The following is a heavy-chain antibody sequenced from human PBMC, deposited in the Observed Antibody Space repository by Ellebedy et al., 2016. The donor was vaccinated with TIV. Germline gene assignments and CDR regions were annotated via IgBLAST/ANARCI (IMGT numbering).Heavy chain of an antibody. V-gene: IGHV4-34*01. CDR3: ARRSSVIAAAGIDY. CDR2: INHSGST. D-gene: IGHD6-13*01. Sequence: SETLSLXXAVYGGSFSGYYWSWIRQPPGKGLEWIGEINHSGSTNYNPSLKSRVTISVDTSKNQFSLKLTYVTAADTAIYYCARRSSVIAAAGIDYWGQGTLVTVSS. J-gene: IGHJ4*02. CDR1: GGSFSGYY.